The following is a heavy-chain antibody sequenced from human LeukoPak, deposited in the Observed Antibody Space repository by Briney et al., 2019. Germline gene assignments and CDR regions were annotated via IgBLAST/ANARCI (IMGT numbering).Heavy chain of an antibody. CDR2: ICGSGGNT. CDR1: GFTFSSYV. V-gene: IGHV3-23*01. Sequence: GGSLRLSCAASGFTFSSYVLNWVRQAPGKGLEWVSAICGSGGNTYYADSVKGRFTISRDNSKNTLYLQMNSLRAEDTARYYCAKVVYDFWSAIDYWGQGTLVTVSS. J-gene: IGHJ4*02. D-gene: IGHD3-3*01. CDR3: AKVVYDFWSAIDY.